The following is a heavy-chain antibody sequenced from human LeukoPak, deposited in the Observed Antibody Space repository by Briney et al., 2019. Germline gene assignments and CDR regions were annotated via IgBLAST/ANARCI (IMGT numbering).Heavy chain of an antibody. D-gene: IGHD3-9*01. J-gene: IGHJ6*02. CDR3: ASGPEVKYYDILTGYYGFSGMDV. V-gene: IGHV3-48*03. CDR2: ISSSGSTI. Sequence: GGSLRLSCAASGFTFSSYEMNWVRQAPGKGLEWVSYISSSGSTIYYADSVKGRFTISRDNAKNSLYLQMNSLRAEDTAVYYCASGPEVKYYDILTGYYGFSGMDVWGQGTTVTVSS. CDR1: GFTFSSYE.